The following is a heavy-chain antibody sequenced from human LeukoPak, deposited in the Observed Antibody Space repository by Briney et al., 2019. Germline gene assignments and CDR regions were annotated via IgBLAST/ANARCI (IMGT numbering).Heavy chain of an antibody. CDR2: IRGSGAIT. V-gene: IGHV3-23*01. Sequence: GGSLRLSCATSGFTFSDYNMNWVRQAPGKGLEWVSGIRGSGAITYYADSVKGRFTISRDNSKSTLFLHMNSLRAEDTAVYYCAKDRGSWFALFDSWGQGTLVTISS. J-gene: IGHJ4*02. CDR1: GFTFSDYN. D-gene: IGHD6-13*01. CDR3: AKDRGSWFALFDS.